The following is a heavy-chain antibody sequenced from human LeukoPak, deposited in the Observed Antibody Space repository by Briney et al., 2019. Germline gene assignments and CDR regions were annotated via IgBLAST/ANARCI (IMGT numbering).Heavy chain of an antibody. CDR3: AKAPDSSGWNGRDY. V-gene: IGHV3-30-3*01. CDR1: GFSFNSYA. J-gene: IGHJ4*02. CDR2: ISYDGSNK. D-gene: IGHD6-19*01. Sequence: GRSLRLSCAASGFSFNSYAMHWARQAPGKGLEWVAVISYDGSNKDYADSVKGRFTISRDTSKNTLYLQMNSLRPDDTAVYYLAKAPDSSGWNGRDYWGQGTLVTVSS.